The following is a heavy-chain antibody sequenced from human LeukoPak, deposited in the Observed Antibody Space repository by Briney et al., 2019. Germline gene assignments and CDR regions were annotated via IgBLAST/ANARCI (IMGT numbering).Heavy chain of an antibody. D-gene: IGHD2-15*01. CDR2: IYHSGST. CDR3: AREIVVVVAATLDDAFDI. CDR1: GYSISNGYY. J-gene: IGHJ3*02. V-gene: IGHV4-38-2*02. Sequence: SETLSLTCTVSGYSISNGYYWGWIRQPPGKGLEWIGNIYHSGSTYYNPSLKSRVTISVDTSKNQFSLKLSSVTAADTAVYYCAREIVVVVAATLDDAFDIWGQGTMVTVSS.